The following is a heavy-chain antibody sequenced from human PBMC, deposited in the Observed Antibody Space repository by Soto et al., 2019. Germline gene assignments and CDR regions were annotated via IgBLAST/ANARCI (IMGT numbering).Heavy chain of an antibody. J-gene: IGHJ5*02. CDR2: ISYDGSNK. Sequence: QVQLVESGGGVVQPGRSLRLSCAASGFTFSSYGMHWVRQAPGKGLEWVAVISYDGSNKYYADSVKGRFTISRDNSKNTLYLQMNSLRAEDTAVYYCAKESIWLFDPWRQGTLVTVSS. D-gene: IGHD3-3*02. V-gene: IGHV3-30*18. CDR1: GFTFSSYG. CDR3: AKESIWLFDP.